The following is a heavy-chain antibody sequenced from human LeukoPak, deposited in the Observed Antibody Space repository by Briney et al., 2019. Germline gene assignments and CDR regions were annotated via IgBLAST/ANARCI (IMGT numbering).Heavy chain of an antibody. D-gene: IGHD5-12*01. CDR3: ARDQESGGLRYGLDV. V-gene: IGHV3-48*02. CDR1: RVTFSRYA. Sequence: GGALRLSCVGSRVTFSRYAMNWGRQAPGKGREGGSYISGSGSTIYYADSVKGRFTISRDNAKNSLYLLMNSLRDEDTAVYYCARDQESGGLRYGLDVWGQGTTVTVSS. CDR2: ISGSGSTI. J-gene: IGHJ6*02.